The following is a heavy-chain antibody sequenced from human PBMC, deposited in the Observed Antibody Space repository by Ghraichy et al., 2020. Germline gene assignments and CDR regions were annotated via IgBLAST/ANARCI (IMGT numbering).Heavy chain of an antibody. Sequence: SETLSLTWSVSGGSVRGGGYYWDWIRQPPGKGLEWIGSMYNSGTTNYNPSLKSRVTISVDTSKNQFSLKLTSVTAADTAVYFCARWFDPWGQGTLVTVSS. CDR3: ARWFDP. CDR2: MYNSGTT. CDR1: GGSVRGGGYY. V-gene: IGHV4-61*08. J-gene: IGHJ5*02.